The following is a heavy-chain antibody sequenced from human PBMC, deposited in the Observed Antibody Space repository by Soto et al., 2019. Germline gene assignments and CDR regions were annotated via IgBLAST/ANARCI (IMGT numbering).Heavy chain of an antibody. CDR1: GGCINYSY. Sequence: QVQLQESGPGLVKPSETLSLTCTVSGGCINYSYWTWIRQPPGKGLEWIGYISYTGSANYNASLKSRLTISVDTSKNQFSLKLSSVTAADTALYYCARVIYGDYYYGMDVWGQGTTVTVSS. V-gene: IGHV4-59*01. J-gene: IGHJ6*02. D-gene: IGHD4-17*01. CDR3: ARVIYGDYYYGMDV. CDR2: ISYTGSA.